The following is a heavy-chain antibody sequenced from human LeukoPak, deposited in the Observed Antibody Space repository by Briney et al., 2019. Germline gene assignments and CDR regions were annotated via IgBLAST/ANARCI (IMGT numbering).Heavy chain of an antibody. CDR1: GFTFSSYG. CDR3: ARVPYGSGSFPPDI. CDR2: IWYDGSNK. V-gene: IGHV3-33*01. J-gene: IGHJ3*02. D-gene: IGHD3-10*01. Sequence: PGRSLRLSCAASGFTFSSYGMHWVRQAPGKGLEXXXXIWYDGSNKYYADSVKGRFTISRDNSKNTLYLQMNSLRAEDTAVYYCARVPYGSGSFPPDIWGQGTMVTVSS.